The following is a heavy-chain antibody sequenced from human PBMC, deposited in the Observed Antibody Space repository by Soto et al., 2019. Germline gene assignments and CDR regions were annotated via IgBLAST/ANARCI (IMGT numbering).Heavy chain of an antibody. CDR3: ARFNSGNYYEAFDI. CDR1: GGSISSSNW. Sequence: QVQLQESGPGLVKPSGTLSLTCAVSGGSISSSNWWSWVRQPPGKGLEWIGEIYHSGSTNYNPSLKSRDTTSVDKSKNQCTLKLSSVTAADTAVYYCARFNSGNYYEAFDIWGQGTMVTVSS. CDR2: IYHSGST. V-gene: IGHV4-4*02. D-gene: IGHD1-26*01. J-gene: IGHJ3*02.